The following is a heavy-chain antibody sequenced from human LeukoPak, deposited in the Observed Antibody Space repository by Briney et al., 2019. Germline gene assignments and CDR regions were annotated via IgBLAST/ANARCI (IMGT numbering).Heavy chain of an antibody. Sequence: GGSLRLSCAASGFTFDDYTIHWVRQAPGKGLEWVSLISWDGGSRYYADSVKGRFTISRDNAKNSLYLQMNSLRAEDTAVYYCARDNDSRDPPHFDYWGQGTLVTVSS. CDR2: ISWDGGSR. CDR1: GFTFDDYT. V-gene: IGHV3-43*01. D-gene: IGHD3-16*01. CDR3: ARDNDSRDPPHFDY. J-gene: IGHJ4*02.